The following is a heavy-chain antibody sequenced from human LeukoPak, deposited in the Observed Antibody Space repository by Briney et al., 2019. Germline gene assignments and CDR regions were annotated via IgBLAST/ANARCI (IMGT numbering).Heavy chain of an antibody. Sequence: SETLSLTCTVSGGSISSSSYYWGWIRQPPGKGLEWIGSIYYSGSAYYNPSLKSRVTISVDTSKNQFSLKLSSVTAADTAVYYCARCMYYYGSGSYYKNYYYYYYMDVWGKGTTVTVSS. V-gene: IGHV4-39*07. CDR3: ARCMYYYGSGSYYKNYYYYYYMDV. J-gene: IGHJ6*03. D-gene: IGHD3-10*01. CDR2: IYYSGSA. CDR1: GGSISSSSYY.